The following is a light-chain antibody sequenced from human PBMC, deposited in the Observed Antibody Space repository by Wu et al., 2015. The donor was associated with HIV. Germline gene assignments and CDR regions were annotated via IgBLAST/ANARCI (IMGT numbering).Light chain of an antibody. CDR2: DTS. J-gene: IGKJ4*01. CDR1: QRLSGSS. Sequence: ELVLTQSPGTLSLSPGERATLSCRASQRLSGSSLAWYQQKPGQATRLLIYDTSSRATGIPDRFSGRGSGTDFTLTISRLEPEDFAVYYCQQYGTSPLTSVGGT. V-gene: IGKV3-20*01. CDR3: QQYGTSPLT.